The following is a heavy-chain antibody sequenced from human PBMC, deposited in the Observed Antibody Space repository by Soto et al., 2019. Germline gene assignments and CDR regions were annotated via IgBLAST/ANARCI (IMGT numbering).Heavy chain of an antibody. J-gene: IGHJ6*02. Sequence: ASVKVSCKASGYTFTGYYMHRVRQAPGQGLEWMGWINPNSGGTNYAQKFQGWVTMTRDTPISTAYMELSRLRSDDTAVYYCARDQPLAAAGTRSQYGMDVWGQGTTVTVSS. CDR3: ARDQPLAAAGTRSQYGMDV. CDR1: GYTFTGYY. CDR2: INPNSGGT. V-gene: IGHV1-2*04. D-gene: IGHD6-13*01.